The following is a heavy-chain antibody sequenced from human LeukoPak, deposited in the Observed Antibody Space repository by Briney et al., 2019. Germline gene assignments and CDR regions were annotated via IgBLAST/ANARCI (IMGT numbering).Heavy chain of an antibody. Sequence: GGSLRLSCAASGFTFSSYAMSWVRQAPGKGLEWVSVITGSGGSTYYADSVKGRFNISRDNSKNTLYLQMNSLRAEDTAVYYCAKDSYGFLEWLPNWFDPWGQGTLVTVSS. CDR1: GFTFSSYA. V-gene: IGHV3-23*01. D-gene: IGHD3-3*01. J-gene: IGHJ5*02. CDR2: ITGSGGST. CDR3: AKDSYGFLEWLPNWFDP.